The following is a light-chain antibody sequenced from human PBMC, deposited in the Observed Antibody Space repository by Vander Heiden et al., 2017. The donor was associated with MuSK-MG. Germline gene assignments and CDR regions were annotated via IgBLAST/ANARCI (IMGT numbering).Light chain of an antibody. CDR1: QSVSSSF. Sequence: EIVLTQSPGTLSLSPGERATLSCRASQSVSSSFLAWYQQKPGQAPRLLIYGASSRATGIPDRFSGSGSGTDFTLTISRLEPEDSAVYYCQHYCSSPPWTFGQGTKVEIK. CDR3: QHYCSSPPWT. J-gene: IGKJ1*01. CDR2: GAS. V-gene: IGKV3-20*01.